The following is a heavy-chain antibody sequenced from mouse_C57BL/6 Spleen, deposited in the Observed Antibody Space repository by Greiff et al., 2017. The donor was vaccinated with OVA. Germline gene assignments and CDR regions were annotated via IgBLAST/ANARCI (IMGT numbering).Heavy chain of an antibody. CDR1: GFTFSDYG. CDR3: ARPNYGSSMDY. CDR2: ISSGSSTI. D-gene: IGHD1-1*01. Sequence: EVNVVESGGGLVKPGGSLKLSCAASGFTFSDYGMHWVRQAPEKGLEWVAYISSGSSTIYYADTVKGRFTISRDNAKNTLFLQMTSLRSEDTAMYYCARPNYGSSMDYWGQGTSVTVSS. J-gene: IGHJ4*01. V-gene: IGHV5-17*01.